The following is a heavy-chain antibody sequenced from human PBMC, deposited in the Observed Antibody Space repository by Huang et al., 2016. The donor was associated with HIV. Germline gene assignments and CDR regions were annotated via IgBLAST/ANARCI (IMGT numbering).Heavy chain of an antibody. Sequence: QVQLVESGGGVVQPGRSLRISCAASGFTFSSYGMHWVRQAPGKGLELVAVISYDAQTKYYADYVKGRFRISRANSKTTVYLQLNSLRVEDTAVYYCAKGGSAAAVLDFWGQGTLVTVSS. CDR1: GFTFSSYG. V-gene: IGHV3-30*18. D-gene: IGHD6-13*01. CDR3: AKGGSAAAVLDF. CDR2: ISYDAQTK. J-gene: IGHJ4*02.